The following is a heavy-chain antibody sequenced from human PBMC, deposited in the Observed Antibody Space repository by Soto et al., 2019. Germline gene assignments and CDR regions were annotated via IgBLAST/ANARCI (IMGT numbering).Heavy chain of an antibody. J-gene: IGHJ4*02. CDR1: GGSISSGGYY. D-gene: IGHD3-22*01. V-gene: IGHV4-31*03. CDR3: ARTLSPDYYYDSSGFDY. Sequence: QVQLQESGPGLVKPSQTLSLTCTVSGGSISSGGYYWSWIRQHPGKGLEWIGYIYYSGSTYYNPSLKSRVTISVDTSKNQFSLKLSSVTAADTAVYYCARTLSPDYYYDSSGFDYWGQGTLVTVSS. CDR2: IYYSGST.